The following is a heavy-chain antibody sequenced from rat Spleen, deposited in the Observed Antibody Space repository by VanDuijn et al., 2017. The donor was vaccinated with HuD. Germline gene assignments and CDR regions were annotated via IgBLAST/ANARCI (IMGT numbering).Heavy chain of an antibody. Sequence: EVQLVESGGDLVQPGRSLKLSCAASGFTFSNYGMAWVCQAPTKGREWVATITYDGRTTYYRDSVKGRFTISRDNAKNTQYLQMDSLRSEDTATYYCTRTSYGGYRDWFAYWGQGTLVTVSS. CDR3: TRTSYGGYRDWFAY. D-gene: IGHD1-11*01. CDR1: GFTFSNYG. J-gene: IGHJ3*01. V-gene: IGHV5-29*01. CDR2: ITYDGRTT.